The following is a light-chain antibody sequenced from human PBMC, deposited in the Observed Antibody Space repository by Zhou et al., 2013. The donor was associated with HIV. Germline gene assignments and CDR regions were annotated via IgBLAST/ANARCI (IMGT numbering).Light chain of an antibody. J-gene: IGKJ1*01. Sequence: EVVMTQSPVTLSVSPGERATLSCRASQSLDNNLAWYQQKPGQAPRLLISGASTRATGVPGRFSGSGSGTDFTLTISSLQSEDFAVYYCQQYDNWPPWTFGQGTKVEMK. V-gene: IGKV3-15*01. CDR1: QSLDNN. CDR2: GAS. CDR3: QQYDNWPPWT.